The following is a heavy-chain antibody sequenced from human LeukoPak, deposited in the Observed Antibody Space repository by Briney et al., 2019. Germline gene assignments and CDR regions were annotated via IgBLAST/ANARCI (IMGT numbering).Heavy chain of an antibody. CDR1: GFTFSNAW. CDR2: IKSKTDGGPT. V-gene: IGHV3-15*01. J-gene: IGHJ6*02. Sequence: PGGPLRLSCAASGFTFSNAWMSRVRQAPGKGLEWVGRIKSKTDGGPTDYAAPVKGRFTISRDDSKNTLYMQMNSLKTEDTAVYYCTTLGPVRDGMDVWGQGTPVTVSS. CDR3: TTLGPVRDGMDV.